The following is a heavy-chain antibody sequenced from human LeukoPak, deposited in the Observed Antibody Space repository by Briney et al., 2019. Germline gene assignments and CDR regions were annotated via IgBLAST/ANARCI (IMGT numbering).Heavy chain of an antibody. CDR2: ISAYNGNT. CDR1: GYTFTSYG. J-gene: IGHJ4*02. CDR3: PRVGSGSLEH. D-gene: IGHD1-26*01. V-gene: IGHV1-18*01. Sequence: ASVRVSCAASGYTFTSYGISWVRQAPGQGLEWMGWISAYNGNTNYAQTLQGRVTMTTDASTSTANMELRSLRSDDAAVYYCPRVGSGSLEHWGQGTLVTVSS.